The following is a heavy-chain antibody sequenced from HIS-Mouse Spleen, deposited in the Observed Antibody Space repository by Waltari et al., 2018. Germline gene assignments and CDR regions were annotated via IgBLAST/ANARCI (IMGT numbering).Heavy chain of an antibody. J-gene: IGHJ4*02. CDR3: ARGKGSSSWYYFDY. D-gene: IGHD6-13*01. CDR1: GLTFSRVA. V-gene: IGHV3-30-3*01. CDR2: ISYDGSNK. Sequence: QVQLVESGGGVVQPGGSLRLSGAASGLTFSRVAMHWVRQAPGKGLEWVAVISYDGSNKYYADSVKGRFTISRDNSKNTLYLQMNSLRAEDTAVYYCARGKGSSSWYYFDYWGQGTLVTVSS.